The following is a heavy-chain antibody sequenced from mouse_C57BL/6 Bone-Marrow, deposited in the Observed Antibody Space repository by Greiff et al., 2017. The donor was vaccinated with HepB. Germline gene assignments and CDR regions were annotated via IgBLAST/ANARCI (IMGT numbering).Heavy chain of an antibody. J-gene: IGHJ2*01. D-gene: IGHD2-2*01. CDR1: GFTFSSYG. CDR3: ARQTGYDCFDY. V-gene: IGHV5-6*01. CDR2: ISSGGSYT. Sequence: EVHLVESGGDLVKPGGSLKLSCAASGFTFSSYGMSWVRQTPDKRLEWVATISSGGSYTYYPDSVKGRFTISRDNAKNTLYLQMSSLKSEDTAMYYCARQTGYDCFDYWGQGTTLTVSS.